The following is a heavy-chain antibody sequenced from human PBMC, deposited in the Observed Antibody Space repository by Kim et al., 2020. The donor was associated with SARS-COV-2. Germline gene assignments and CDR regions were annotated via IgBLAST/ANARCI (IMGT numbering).Heavy chain of an antibody. V-gene: IGHV5-10-1*01. CDR3: ARHGPSRYGDYNTGHDL. D-gene: IGHD4-17*01. Sequence: GESLKISCKGSGYSFTSYWISWVRQMPGKGLEWMGRIDPSDSYTNYSPSFQGHVTISADKSISTAYLQWSSLKASDTAMYYCARHGPSRYGDYNTGHDLWGRGTLVTVSS. CDR2: IDPSDSYT. CDR1: GYSFTSYW. J-gene: IGHJ2*01.